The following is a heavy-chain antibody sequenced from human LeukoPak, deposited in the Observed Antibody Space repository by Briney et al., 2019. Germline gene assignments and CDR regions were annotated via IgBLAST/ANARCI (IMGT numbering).Heavy chain of an antibody. V-gene: IGHV3-64*01. CDR1: GFTFSSDA. J-gene: IGHJ4*02. CDR2: ISSNGGTT. CDR3: ARSSGYGHYFDY. Sequence: GGTLRLSCAASGFTFSSDAMHWVRQAPGKGLEYVLAISSNGGTTHYGNSVKGRFTISRDNSKNTLYLQMGSLRAEDMAVYFCARSSGYGHYFDYWGQGNLVTVSS. D-gene: IGHD3-22*01.